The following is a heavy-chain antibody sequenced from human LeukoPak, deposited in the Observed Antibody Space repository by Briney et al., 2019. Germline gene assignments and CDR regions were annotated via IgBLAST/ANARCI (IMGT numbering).Heavy chain of an antibody. CDR1: GYTFTNYG. D-gene: IGHD3-10*01. CDR3: ARGAPWFGELWAQDFDY. CDR2: IIPIFGTA. V-gene: IGHV1-69*13. J-gene: IGHJ4*02. Sequence: GASVKVSCKTSGYTFTNYGISWVRQAPGQGLEWMGGIIPIFGTANYAQKFQGRVTITADESTSTAYMELSSLRSEDTAVYYCARGAPWFGELWAQDFDYWGQGTLVTVSS.